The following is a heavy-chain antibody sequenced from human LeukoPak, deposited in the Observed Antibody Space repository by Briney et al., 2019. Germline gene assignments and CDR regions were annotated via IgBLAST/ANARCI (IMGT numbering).Heavy chain of an antibody. CDR3: AREIGVRGVIRLYYYYGMDV. V-gene: IGHV1-2*02. J-gene: IGHJ6*02. CDR2: INPNSGGT. D-gene: IGHD3-10*01. CDR1: GYTFTGYY. Sequence: ASVKVSCKASGYTFTGYYMHWVRQAPGQGLEWMGWINPNSGGTNYAQKFQGRVTMTRDTSISTAYMEPSRLRSDDTAVYYCAREIGVRGVIRLYYYYGMDVWGQGTTVTVSS.